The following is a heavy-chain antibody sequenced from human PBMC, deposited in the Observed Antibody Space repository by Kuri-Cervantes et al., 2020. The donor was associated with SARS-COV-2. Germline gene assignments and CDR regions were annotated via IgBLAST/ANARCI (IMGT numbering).Heavy chain of an antibody. CDR3: ARDQGYQLLFSLDY. V-gene: IGHV1-8*03. CDR1: GYTFTSYD. D-gene: IGHD2-2*01. Sequence: ASVKVSCKASGYTFTSYDINWVRQATGQGLEWMGWMNPNSGNTGYAQKFQGRVTITRNTSISTAYMELSRLRSDDTAVYYCARDQGYQLLFSLDYWGQGTLVTVSS. CDR2: MNPNSGNT. J-gene: IGHJ4*02.